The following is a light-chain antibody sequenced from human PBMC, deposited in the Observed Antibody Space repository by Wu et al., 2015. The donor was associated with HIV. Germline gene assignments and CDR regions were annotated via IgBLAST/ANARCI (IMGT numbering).Light chain of an antibody. CDR2: GAS. CDR3: QQYGGSPGT. CDR1: QSVSSSY. V-gene: IGKV3-20*01. Sequence: EIVLTQSPGTLSLSPGERASLSCRASQSVSSSYLAWYQQKPGQAPRLLIYGASSRATGIPDRFSGSGSGTDFTLTISRLEPEDVAVYFCQQYGGSPGTFGQGDQG. J-gene: IGKJ1*01.